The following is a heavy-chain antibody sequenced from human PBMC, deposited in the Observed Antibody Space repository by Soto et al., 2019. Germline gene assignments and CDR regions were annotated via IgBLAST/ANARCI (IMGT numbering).Heavy chain of an antibody. J-gene: IGHJ4*02. V-gene: IGHV4-39*01. Sequence: QLQLQESGPGLVKPSETLSLTCSVSGDSINSDKYYWGWIRQPPGKVLEWIGSIYYRGNTYYNPSLQTRVTISLDTSKSQFSLELNSATAADSAVYFCARLEGLATISYYFDYWGQGTLVTVSS. CDR3: ARLEGLATISYYFDY. CDR1: GDSINSDKYY. CDR2: IYYRGNT. D-gene: IGHD3-9*01.